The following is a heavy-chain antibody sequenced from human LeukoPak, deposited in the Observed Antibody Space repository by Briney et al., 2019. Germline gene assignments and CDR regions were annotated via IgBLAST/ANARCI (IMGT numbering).Heavy chain of an antibody. CDR2: IRYDGSNK. J-gene: IGHJ4*02. CDR1: GFTFSSYG. D-gene: IGHD2-15*01. V-gene: IGHV3-30*02. CDR3: ASIVVVAADAKNDY. Sequence: GGSLRLSCAASGFTFSSYGMHWVRQAPGRGLEWVAFIRYDGSNKYYADSVKGRFTISRDNCKNTQYLQMNSLRAEDTAVYYCASIVVVAADAKNDYWGQGTLVTVSS.